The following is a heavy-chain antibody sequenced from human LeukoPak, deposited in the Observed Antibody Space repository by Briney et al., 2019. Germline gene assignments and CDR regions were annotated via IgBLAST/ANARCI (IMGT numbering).Heavy chain of an antibody. V-gene: IGHV3-30*01. Sequence: GGSLRLSCAASGFTFSSYAMLWVRQAPGKGLEWVAVISYDGSNKYYADSVKGRFTISRDNSKNTLYLQMNSLRAEDTAVYYCARGPYSSSWTLTPWFDPWGQGTLVTVSS. D-gene: IGHD6-13*01. CDR1: GFTFSSYA. CDR2: ISYDGSNK. CDR3: ARGPYSSSWTLTPWFDP. J-gene: IGHJ5*02.